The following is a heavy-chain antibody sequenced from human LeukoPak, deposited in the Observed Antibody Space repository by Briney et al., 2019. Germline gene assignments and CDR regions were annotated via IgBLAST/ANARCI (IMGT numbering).Heavy chain of an antibody. Sequence: PGGSLRLSCAASGFTFSTFAMNWVRQAPGKGLEWVSAISGRGESTYYADSVQGRFTISRDNSKNTLYLQINSLRAEDTAVYYCAKRPTVTASDHFDYWGQGTLVTVSS. V-gene: IGHV3-23*01. D-gene: IGHD4-17*01. CDR2: ISGRGEST. CDR3: AKRPTVTASDHFDY. CDR1: GFTFSTFA. J-gene: IGHJ4*02.